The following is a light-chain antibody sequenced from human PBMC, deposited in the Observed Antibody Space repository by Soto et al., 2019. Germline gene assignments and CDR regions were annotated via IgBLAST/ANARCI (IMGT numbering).Light chain of an antibody. V-gene: IGKV3-20*01. CDR1: HSVDSAF. CDR3: QQYASSLT. J-gene: IGKJ1*01. CDR2: GAS. Sequence: EIVLTQSPGSLSLSLGERATLSCRASHSVDSAFFAWYQQKPGHPPRLLMYGASRRATGIPDRFSGSGSGTDFTLTISRLEPEDFAVYYCQQYASSLTFGQGTKVEI.